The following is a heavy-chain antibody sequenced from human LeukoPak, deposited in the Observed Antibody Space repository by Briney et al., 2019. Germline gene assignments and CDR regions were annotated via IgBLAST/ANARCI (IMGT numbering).Heavy chain of an antibody. Sequence: SETLSLTCTVSGGSISSYYWSWIRQPPGKGLEWIGYIYYSGITNYNPSLKSRVAISVDTSKKQFSLKLSSVTAADTAVYYCARDGDYYDSSDYYLAYWGQGTLVTVSS. J-gene: IGHJ4*02. CDR1: GGSISSYY. D-gene: IGHD3-22*01. V-gene: IGHV4-59*01. CDR2: IYYSGIT. CDR3: ARDGDYYDSSDYYLAY.